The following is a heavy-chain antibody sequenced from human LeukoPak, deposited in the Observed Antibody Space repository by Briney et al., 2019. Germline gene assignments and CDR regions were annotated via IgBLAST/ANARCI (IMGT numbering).Heavy chain of an antibody. Sequence: ASVKVSCKASGYTFTGYYMHWVRQAPGQGLEWMGWINPNSGGTNYTQKPQGRVTMTRDTSISTAYMELSRLRSDDTAVYYCARSLAGSSGCDYWGQGTLVTVSS. J-gene: IGHJ4*02. CDR1: GYTFTGYY. CDR3: ARSLAGSSGCDY. D-gene: IGHD6-19*01. V-gene: IGHV1-2*02. CDR2: INPNSGGT.